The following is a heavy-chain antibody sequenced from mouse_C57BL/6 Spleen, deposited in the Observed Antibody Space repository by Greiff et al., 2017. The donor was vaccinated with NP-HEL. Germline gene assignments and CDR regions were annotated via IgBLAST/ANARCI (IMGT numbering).Heavy chain of an antibody. CDR3: ARAPYYGSSYWYFDV. J-gene: IGHJ1*03. CDR1: GFTFSDYY. V-gene: IGHV5-16*01. D-gene: IGHD1-1*01. CDR2: INYDGSST. Sequence: EVKVEESEGGLVQPGSSMKLSCTASGFTFSDYYMAWVRQVPEKGLEWVANINYDGSSTYYLDSLKSRFIISRDNAKNILYLQMSSLKSEDTATYYCARAPYYGSSYWYFDVWGTGTTVTVSS.